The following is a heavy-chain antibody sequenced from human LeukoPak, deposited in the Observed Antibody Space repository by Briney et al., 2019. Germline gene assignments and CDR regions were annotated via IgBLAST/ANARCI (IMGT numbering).Heavy chain of an antibody. Sequence: ASVTVSCKASGYTFTSYGNSWVRQAPGQGLEWMGWISAYNGNTNYAQKLQGRVTMTTDTSTSTAYMELRSLRSDDTAVYYCARDDYGDYGGDYWGQGTLVTVSS. CDR1: GYTFTSYG. CDR3: ARDDYGDYGGDY. D-gene: IGHD4-17*01. V-gene: IGHV1-18*04. J-gene: IGHJ4*02. CDR2: ISAYNGNT.